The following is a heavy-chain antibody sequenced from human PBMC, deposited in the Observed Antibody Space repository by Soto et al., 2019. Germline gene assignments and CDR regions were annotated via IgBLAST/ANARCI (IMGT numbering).Heavy chain of an antibody. CDR2: INHSGST. Sequence: PSETLSLTCAVYGGYFSGYYLTWIRQPPGTGLEWIGEINHSGSTNYNPSLKSRVTISVDTSKNQFSLKLTSVTAADTAVYYCARDKITGLFDYWGQGTLVTVPQ. CDR1: GGYFSGYY. CDR3: ARDKITGLFDY. D-gene: IGHD2-8*02. J-gene: IGHJ4*02. V-gene: IGHV4-34*01.